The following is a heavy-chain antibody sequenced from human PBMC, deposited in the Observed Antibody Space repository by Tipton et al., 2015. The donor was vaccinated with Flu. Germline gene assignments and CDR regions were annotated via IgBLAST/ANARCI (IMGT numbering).Heavy chain of an antibody. CDR3: ARVERKYYESSGYEQDAFDI. D-gene: IGHD3-22*01. J-gene: IGHJ3*02. Sequence: TLSLTCTVSGGSIGTYYWSWIRQPPGKGLEWIAYIHYSGNTNYNPSLKSRVTISLDTSRNHFSLNLNSVTAADTAVYYCARVERKYYESSGYEQDAFDIWGQGTNVSVSS. CDR1: GGSIGTYY. V-gene: IGHV4-59*01. CDR2: IHYSGNT.